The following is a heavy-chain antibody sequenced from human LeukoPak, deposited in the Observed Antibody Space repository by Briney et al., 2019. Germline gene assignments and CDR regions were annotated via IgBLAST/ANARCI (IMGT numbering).Heavy chain of an antibody. Sequence: PSETLSLTCTVSGGSINSATYYWSWIRQHPGKGLEWIGYIYYTGSTFYNSSLKSRVTMSVDTSKNQFSLRLSSVTAADTAFYYCARHAVSGWYFDYWGQGTLVTVSS. CDR3: ARHAVSGWYFDY. CDR1: GGSINSATYY. V-gene: IGHV4-39*01. J-gene: IGHJ4*02. CDR2: IYYTGST. D-gene: IGHD6-19*01.